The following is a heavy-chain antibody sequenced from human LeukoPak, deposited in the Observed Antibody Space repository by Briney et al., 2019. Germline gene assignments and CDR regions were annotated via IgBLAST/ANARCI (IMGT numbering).Heavy chain of an antibody. J-gene: IGHJ5*02. CDR1: GFTYSSYA. CDR2: IRSSGDNT. D-gene: IGHD3-22*01. V-gene: IGHV3-23*01. CDR3: ARVLSGSWDWFDP. Sequence: GGSLRLSCVASGFTYSSYAMTWVRQAPGKGLEWVSLIRSSGDNTYYADSVKGRFTISRDNSKNTPYLQMNSLRAEDTAVYYCARVLSGSWDWFDPWGQGTLVTVSS.